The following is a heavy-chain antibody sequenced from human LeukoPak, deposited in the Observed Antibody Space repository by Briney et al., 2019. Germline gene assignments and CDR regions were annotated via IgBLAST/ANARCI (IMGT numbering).Heavy chain of an antibody. CDR1: GGSLTGHY. D-gene: IGHD6-19*01. Sequence: SETLSLTCAVSGGSLTGHYWNWIRQTPGMRLEWIGYTSYSRTTIYNSYFKGRATMSIDTSKNQLYLNLTSVTATDTAVYYCAKLGHSDGWYLGAFDIWGQGTTVIVSS. CDR2: TSYSRTT. CDR3: AKLGHSDGWYLGAFDI. J-gene: IGHJ3*02. V-gene: IGHV4-59*08.